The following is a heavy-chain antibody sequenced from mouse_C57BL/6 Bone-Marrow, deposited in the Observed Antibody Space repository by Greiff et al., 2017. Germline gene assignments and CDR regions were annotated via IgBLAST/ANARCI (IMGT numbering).Heavy chain of an antibody. D-gene: IGHD1-1*01. Sequence: QVQLQQPGAELVKPGASVKLSCKASGYTFTSYGISWVKQRTGQGLEWIGEIYPRSGNTYYNEKFKGKATLTADKSSSTAYMELRSLTSEDSAVYFCAREGNYYGSLWYFDVWGTGTTVTVSS. CDR1: GYTFTSYG. CDR3: AREGNYYGSLWYFDV. J-gene: IGHJ1*03. V-gene: IGHV1-81*01. CDR2: IYPRSGNT.